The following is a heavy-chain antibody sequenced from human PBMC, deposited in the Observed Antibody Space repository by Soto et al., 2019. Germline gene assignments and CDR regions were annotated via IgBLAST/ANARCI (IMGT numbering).Heavy chain of an antibody. Sequence: ASVKVSCKASGGTFSSYAISWLRQAPGQGLEWMGGIIPIFGTANYAQKFQGRVTITADKSTSTAYMELSSLTSEDTAVYYCARGTWLRNWFDPWGQGTLVTVPS. D-gene: IGHD5-12*01. J-gene: IGHJ5*02. CDR2: IIPIFGTA. CDR3: ARGTWLRNWFDP. CDR1: GGTFSSYA. V-gene: IGHV1-69*06.